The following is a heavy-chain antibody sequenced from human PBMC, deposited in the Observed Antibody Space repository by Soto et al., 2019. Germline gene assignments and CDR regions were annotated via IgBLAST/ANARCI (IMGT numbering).Heavy chain of an antibody. Sequence: SVKVSCKASGGTFSSYAINWVRQAPGQGLEWMGGIIPIFGTANYAQKFQGRVTITADESTSTAYMELSSLRSEDTAVYYCARVGVRIAVAGTTPYDSSGYYYAFDYWGQGTLVTVSS. J-gene: IGHJ4*02. CDR3: ARVGVRIAVAGTTPYDSSGYYYAFDY. CDR1: GGTFSSYA. D-gene: IGHD3-22*01. CDR2: IIPIFGTA. V-gene: IGHV1-69*13.